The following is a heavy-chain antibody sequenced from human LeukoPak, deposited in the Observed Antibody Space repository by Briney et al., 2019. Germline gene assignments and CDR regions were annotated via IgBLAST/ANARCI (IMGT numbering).Heavy chain of an antibody. CDR1: GFTFGDYA. V-gene: IGHV3-49*04. J-gene: IGHJ1*01. CDR2: IRSKAYGGTT. D-gene: IGHD3-3*01. CDR3: TSHYDFWSGPRQYFQH. Sequence: GGSLRLSCTASGFTFGDYAMSWVRQAPGKGLEWVGFIRSKAYGGTTEYAASVKGRFTISRDDSKSIAHLQMNSLKTEDTAVYYCTSHYDFWSGPRQYFQHWGQGTLVTVSS.